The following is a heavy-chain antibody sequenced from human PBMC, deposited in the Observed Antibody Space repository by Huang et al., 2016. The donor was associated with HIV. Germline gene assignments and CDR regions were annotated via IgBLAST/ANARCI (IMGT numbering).Heavy chain of an antibody. CDR1: GFSFSTYG. CDR2: ISYDGSNK. D-gene: IGHD1-26*01. V-gene: IGHV3-30*18. Sequence: VQLVESGGGVVQPGRSLRLACAASGFSFSTYGLHWVRQAAGKGLDWVAVISYDGSNKYYAHSVKGRFTISRDTSENKVYLQMNSLRHEDTAVYYCAKDGADEEWDIDYWGQGTLVTVSS. CDR3: AKDGADEEWDIDY. J-gene: IGHJ4*02.